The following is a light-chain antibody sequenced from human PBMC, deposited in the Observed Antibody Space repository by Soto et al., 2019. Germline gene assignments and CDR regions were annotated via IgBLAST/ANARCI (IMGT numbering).Light chain of an antibody. J-gene: IGKJ4*01. Sequence: DIVMTQTPLSLPVTPGEPASISCRSSQSLLDSDDGNTYLDWYLQKPGQSPQLLIYTVSYRASGVPDRFSGRGSVTDFTLKISRVAAEDGGVYYCMQRIEFPLTFGGGTKVEIK. CDR3: MQRIEFPLT. V-gene: IGKV2-40*01. CDR1: QSLLDSDDGNTY. CDR2: TVS.